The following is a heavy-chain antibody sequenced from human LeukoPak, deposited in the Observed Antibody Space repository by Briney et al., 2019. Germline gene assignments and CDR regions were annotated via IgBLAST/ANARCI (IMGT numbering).Heavy chain of an antibody. CDR3: ARDLAVKWGLRPEGAFDY. CDR1: GGSISSYY. D-gene: IGHD1-26*01. V-gene: IGHV4-4*07. J-gene: IGHJ4*02. CDR2: IYTSGST. Sequence: SETLSLTCTVSGGSISSYYWSWIRQPAGKGLEWIGRIYTSGSTNYNPSLKSRVTMSVDTSKNQFSLKLSSVTAADTAVYYCARDLAVKWGLRPEGAFDYWGQGTLVTVSS.